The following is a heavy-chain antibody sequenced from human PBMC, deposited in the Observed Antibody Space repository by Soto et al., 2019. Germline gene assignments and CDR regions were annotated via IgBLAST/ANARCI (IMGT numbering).Heavy chain of an antibody. D-gene: IGHD3-10*01. Sequence: SETLSLTCAASGGSLSGGGFSWSCIRQPPGKGLEWIGYILHTGGTQYNPSLKSRVSMSVDKSKNQFSLHLTSVTAADTAVYYCARLQFGEGFDYWGQGALVTVAS. CDR2: ILHTGGT. CDR3: ARLQFGEGFDY. J-gene: IGHJ4*02. V-gene: IGHV4-30-2*01. CDR1: GGSLSGGGFS.